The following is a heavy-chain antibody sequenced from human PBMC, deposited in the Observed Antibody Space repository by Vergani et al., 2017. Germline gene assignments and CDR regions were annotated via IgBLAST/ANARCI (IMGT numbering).Heavy chain of an antibody. D-gene: IGHD6-13*01. CDR1: GGSITYGAFY. CDR3: ARASYSSSWYFWFDP. Sequence: QLQLQESGPGLVKPSETLSLTCTVSGGSITYGAFYWGWIRQSPGKGLEWIGSIYYSENKFYNPSLESRVTLSIDTTKNQFSLKLKSVTAADTAVYYCARASYSSSWYFWFDPWGQGTLVTVSS. J-gene: IGHJ5*02. V-gene: IGHV4-39*01. CDR2: IYYSENK.